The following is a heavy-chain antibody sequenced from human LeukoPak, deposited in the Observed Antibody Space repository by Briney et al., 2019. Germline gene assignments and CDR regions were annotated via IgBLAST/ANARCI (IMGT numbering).Heavy chain of an antibody. V-gene: IGHV4-59*01. CDR2: IDDSGNT. Sequence: SETLSLTCTVSGGSISSDNWNWIRQPPGKGLEWIGYIDDSGNTNYNPSLKSQVTISVDKSKNQFSLKLSFVTAADTAMYYCARSDYHNSGSHTVFDAFDIWGQGTRVTVSS. D-gene: IGHD3-10*01. CDR1: GGSISSDN. J-gene: IGHJ3*02. CDR3: ARSDYHNSGSHTVFDAFDI.